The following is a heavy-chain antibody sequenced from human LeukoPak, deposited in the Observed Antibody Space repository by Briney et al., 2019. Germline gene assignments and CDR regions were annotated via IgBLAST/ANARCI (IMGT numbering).Heavy chain of an antibody. CDR3: AKDSKYRYDFWSGYYMGPDAFDI. CDR2: ISWNSGSI. V-gene: IGHV3-9*03. CDR1: GFTFDDYA. J-gene: IGHJ3*02. Sequence: SGGPLRLSCAASGFTFDDYAMHWVRQAPGKGLEWVSGISWNSGSIGYADPVKGRFTISRDNAKNSLYLQMNSLRAEDMALYYCAKDSKYRYDFWSGYYMGPDAFDIWGQGTMVTVSS. D-gene: IGHD3-3*01.